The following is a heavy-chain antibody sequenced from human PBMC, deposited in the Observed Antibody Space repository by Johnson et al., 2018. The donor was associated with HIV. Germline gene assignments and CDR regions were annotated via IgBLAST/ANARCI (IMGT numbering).Heavy chain of an antibody. CDR1: GFTFSSYG. J-gene: IGHJ3*02. V-gene: IGHV3-30*02. CDR2: IRYDGSNK. D-gene: IGHD1-26*01. Sequence: QVQLVESGGGVVQPGGSLRLSCAASGFTFSSYGMHWVRQAPGKGLEWVAFIRYDGSNKYYADSVKGRFTISRDNSKNTLYLQMNSLRGEDTAGYYCAKGRLVGATTYDAFDIWGQGTMVTVSS. CDR3: AKGRLVGATTYDAFDI.